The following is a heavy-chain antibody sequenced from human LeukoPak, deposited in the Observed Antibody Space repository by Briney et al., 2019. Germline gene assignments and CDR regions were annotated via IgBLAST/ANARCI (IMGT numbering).Heavy chain of an antibody. J-gene: IGHJ3*02. CDR3: ARVGDLPGNPFDI. D-gene: IGHD3-10*01. Sequence: ASVKVSCKASGYTFTDYYMHWVRQAPGRGLEWMGRINPNSGGTNYAQKFQGRVTMTRDTSISTAYMELSRLRSDDTAVYYCARVGDLPGNPFDIWGQGTMVTVSS. V-gene: IGHV1-2*06. CDR2: INPNSGGT. CDR1: GYTFTDYY.